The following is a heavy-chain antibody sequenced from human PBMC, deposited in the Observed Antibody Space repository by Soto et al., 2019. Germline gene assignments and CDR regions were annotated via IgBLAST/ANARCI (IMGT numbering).Heavy chain of an antibody. J-gene: IGHJ4*02. CDR3: ARSVAVPGAHIDY. V-gene: IGHV4-59*01. CDR1: GGSISGSY. Sequence: SETLSLTCSVSGGSISGSYWSWTRQSPGKGLEWLGYVYYTGSTNYSPSLRSRVSISVDTSKNEFSLRLSSVTAADTAVYFCARSVAVPGAHIDYWGQGTQVTVSS. D-gene: IGHD6-19*01. CDR2: VYYTGST.